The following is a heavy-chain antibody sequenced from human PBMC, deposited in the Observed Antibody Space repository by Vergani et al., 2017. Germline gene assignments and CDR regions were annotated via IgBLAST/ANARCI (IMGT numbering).Heavy chain of an antibody. CDR3: AKGVVGAEDNAFDI. CDR1: GFTFSSYG. V-gene: IGHV3-30*18. Sequence: VQLVESGGGLVKPGGSLRLSCAASGFTFSSYGMHWVRPAPGKGLEWVAVISYDGSNKYYADSVKGRFTISRDNSKNTLYLQMNSLRAEDTAVYYCAKGVVGAEDNAFDIWGQGTMVTVSS. CDR2: ISYDGSNK. J-gene: IGHJ3*02. D-gene: IGHD1-26*01.